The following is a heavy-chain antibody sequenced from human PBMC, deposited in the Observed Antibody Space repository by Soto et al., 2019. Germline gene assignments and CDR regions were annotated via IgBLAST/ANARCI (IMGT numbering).Heavy chain of an antibody. CDR1: GGSFSGYY. CDR3: ARDRPVVTYGSGSPFDY. D-gene: IGHD3-10*01. Sequence: QVQLQQWGAGLLKPSETLSLTCAVYGGSFSGYYWSWIRQPPGKGLEWIGEINHSGSTNYNPSLKSRVTISVDTSKNQFSLTLSSVTAADTAVYYCARDRPVVTYGSGSPFDYWGQGTLVTVSS. J-gene: IGHJ4*02. V-gene: IGHV4-34*01. CDR2: INHSGST.